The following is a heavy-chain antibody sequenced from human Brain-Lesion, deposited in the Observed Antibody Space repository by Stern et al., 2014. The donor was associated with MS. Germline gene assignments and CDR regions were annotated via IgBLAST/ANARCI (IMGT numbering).Heavy chain of an antibody. CDR3: ATLSPGAGGNYYRHFDY. Sequence: VQLLQSGAEVKKPGASVKVSCEVSGYTLTELSMHWVRQAPRKGLETIYAQKFQGRVTMTEDTSTDTAYMELSSLRSEDTAVYYCATLSPGAGGNYYRHFDYWGQGTLVTVSS. J-gene: IGHJ4*02. V-gene: IGHV1-24*01. CDR2: T. D-gene: IGHD1-26*01. CDR1: GYTLTELS.